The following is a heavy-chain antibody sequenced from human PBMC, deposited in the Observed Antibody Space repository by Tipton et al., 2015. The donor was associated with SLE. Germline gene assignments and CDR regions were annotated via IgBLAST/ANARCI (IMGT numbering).Heavy chain of an antibody. CDR2: ISGGGGST. J-gene: IGHJ4*02. V-gene: IGHV3-23*01. D-gene: IGHD2-21*01. Sequence: SLRLSCAASGFTFRTYSMAWVRQSPGKGLEWVSLISGGGGSTKNADTVRGRFTISRDNSKKTPSLQLNTLRADDTAIYYCAKDRYCGGGTCFASYFDLWGQGTPVTVSS. CDR1: GFTFRTYS. CDR3: AKDRYCGGGTCFASYFDL.